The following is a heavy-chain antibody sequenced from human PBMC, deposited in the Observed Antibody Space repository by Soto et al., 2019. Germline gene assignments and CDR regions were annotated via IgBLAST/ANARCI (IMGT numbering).Heavy chain of an antibody. CDR1: GGSISSGGYS. D-gene: IGHD2-21*02. Sequence: QLQLQESGSGLVKPSQTLSLTCAVSGGSISSGGYSWSWIRQPPGMGLEWIGYVYHSGNPYYNPSLKGRVTISLDRSKNQFSLELGSVTAADTAVYYCARLALVTRIFDYWGQGTLVTVSS. J-gene: IGHJ4*02. V-gene: IGHV4-30-2*01. CDR3: ARLALVTRIFDY. CDR2: VYHSGNP.